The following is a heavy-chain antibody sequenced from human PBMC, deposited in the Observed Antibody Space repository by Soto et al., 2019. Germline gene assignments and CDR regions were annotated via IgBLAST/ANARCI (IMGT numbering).Heavy chain of an antibody. V-gene: IGHV4-59*02. J-gene: IGHJ4*02. D-gene: IGHD1-26*01. CDR2: AYHSGGT. CDR3: ARDNSGSLDY. CDR1: VDSVSSGF. Sequence: SETLSVTCTLSVDSVSSGFWGWIRQPPGKGLEWIGFAYHSGGTNYNPSLKSRVTTSVDTSKNQFSLKLSSVTAADTAVYYCARDNSGSLDYWGQGTLVTVSS.